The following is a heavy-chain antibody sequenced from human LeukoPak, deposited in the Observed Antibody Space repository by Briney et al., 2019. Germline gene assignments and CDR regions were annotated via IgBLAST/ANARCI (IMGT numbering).Heavy chain of an antibody. CDR3: ASTYCSSTSCYAGGYYYYGMDV. CDR1: GGSISSYY. CDR2: IYYSGST. J-gene: IGHJ6*02. Sequence: SETLPLTCTVSGGSISSYYWSWIRQPPGKGLEWIGYIYYSGSTNYNPSLKSRVTISVDTSKNQFSLKLSSVTAADTAVYYCASTYCSSTSCYAGGYYYYGMDVWGQGTTVTVSS. V-gene: IGHV4-59*08. D-gene: IGHD2-2*01.